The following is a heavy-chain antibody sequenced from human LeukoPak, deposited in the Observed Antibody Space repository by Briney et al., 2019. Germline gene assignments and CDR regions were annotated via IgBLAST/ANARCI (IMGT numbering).Heavy chain of an antibody. V-gene: IGHV4-59*01. CDR2: IYYSGST. CDR3: ARDSGSGTYY. J-gene: IGHJ4*02. Sequence: SETLSLTCTVSGGSISNYYWTWIRQPPGKGLEWIGHIYYSGSTTYNPSLKSRVTISIDTSKNQFSLKLGSVTAADTAVYYCARDSGSGTYYWGQGTLVTVSS. D-gene: IGHD6-19*01. CDR1: GGSISNYY.